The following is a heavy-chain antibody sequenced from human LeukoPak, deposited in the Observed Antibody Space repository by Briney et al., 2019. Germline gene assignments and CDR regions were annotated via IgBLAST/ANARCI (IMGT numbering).Heavy chain of an antibody. V-gene: IGHV3-23*01. Sequence: AQSLTLSRVASVFTFGKYAVAWFRQPPAHCPEQGSSIINTGTATYHADAVKCRFTISRDNSKNTLYLQMSTLRVEDAALYYCVKDRAYLRRGFDDWGQGTLVTVSS. J-gene: IGHJ4*02. CDR2: IINTGTAT. CDR3: VKDRAYLRRGFDD. CDR1: VFTFGKYA. D-gene: IGHD2-21*01.